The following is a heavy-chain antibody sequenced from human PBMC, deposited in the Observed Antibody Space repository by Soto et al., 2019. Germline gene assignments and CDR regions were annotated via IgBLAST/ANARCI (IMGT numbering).Heavy chain of an antibody. V-gene: IGHV3-23*01. CDR2: ISGAGGNT. CDR1: GFTFSNYA. CDR3: AKDLFTMVPRADV. J-gene: IGHJ6*02. Sequence: GGSLTVSCAASGFTFSNYAMGWVRQAPGTGLEWVSSISGAGGNTYYADSVKGRFTISRDNSKNALYLQMNSLRAEDTAVYYCAKDLFTMVPRADVWGQGTTVTVSS. D-gene: IGHD2-8*01.